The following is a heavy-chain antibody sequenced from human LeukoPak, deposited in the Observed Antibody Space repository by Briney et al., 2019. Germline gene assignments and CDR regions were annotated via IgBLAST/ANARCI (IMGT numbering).Heavy chain of an antibody. CDR1: GFTFSSYD. V-gene: IGHV3-13*01. D-gene: IGHD2-15*01. CDR3: ARGLPPLGYCSGGSCLIAFDI. CDR2: IGTAGDT. Sequence: GGSLRLSCAASGFTFSSYDMHWVRQATGKGLEWVSAIGTAGDTYYPGSVKGRFTISRDNAKNSLYLQMNSLRAEDTAVYYCARGLPPLGYCSGGSCLIAFDIWGQGTMVTVSS. J-gene: IGHJ3*02.